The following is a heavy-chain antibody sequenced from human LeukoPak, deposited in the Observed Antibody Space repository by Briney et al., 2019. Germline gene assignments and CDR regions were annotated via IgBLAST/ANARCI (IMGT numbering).Heavy chain of an antibody. CDR3: ARDNFTYAVVTQGVNWFDP. Sequence: PGGSLRLSCAASGFTFSSDGMHWVRQAPGKGLEWVAVIWYDGSNKYYADSVKGRFTISRENSQNTLYLQMKSLRAEDTDVYYCARDNFTYAVVTQGVNWFDPWGQGPLVPVSS. J-gene: IGHJ5*02. D-gene: IGHD4-23*01. CDR2: IWYDGSNK. V-gene: IGHV3-33*01. CDR1: GFTFSSDG.